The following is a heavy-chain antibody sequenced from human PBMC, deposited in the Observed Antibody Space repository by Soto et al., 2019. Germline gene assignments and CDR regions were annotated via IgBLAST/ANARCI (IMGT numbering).Heavy chain of an antibody. Sequence: QITLKESGPTLVKPTQTLTLTCTFSGFALSTAGVGVGWIRQPPGKALEWLALILGDGDTRYRPSLKTRLSSTKDASKNQVVLTITDMDPVDTATYYCAYRHLRGNNWFDPWGQGTLVTVSS. V-gene: IGHV2-5*02. J-gene: IGHJ5*02. CDR2: ILGDGDT. CDR1: GFALSTAGVG. CDR3: AYRHLRGNNWFDP.